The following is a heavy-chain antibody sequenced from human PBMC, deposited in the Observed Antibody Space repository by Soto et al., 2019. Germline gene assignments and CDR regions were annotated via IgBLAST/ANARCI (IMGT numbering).Heavy chain of an antibody. CDR3: ARGSGYDFWRGYYKDAFDI. CDR1: GGSISSYY. J-gene: IGHJ3*02. CDR2: IYYSGST. Sequence: SETLSLTCTVSGGSISSYYWSWIRQPPGKGLEWIGDIYYSGSTNYNPSLKSRVTISVDTSKNQCSLKLSSVTAADTAVYYCARGSGYDFWRGYYKDAFDIWGQGTMVTVSS. V-gene: IGHV4-59*12. D-gene: IGHD3-3*01.